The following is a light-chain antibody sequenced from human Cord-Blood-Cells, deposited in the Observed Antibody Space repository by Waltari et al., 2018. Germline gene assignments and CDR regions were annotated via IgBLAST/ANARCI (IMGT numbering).Light chain of an antibody. CDR1: SSDVGSYNP. V-gene: IGLV2-23*01. J-gene: IGLJ1*01. CDR3: CSYAGSSAYV. Sequence: QSALTQPASVSGPPGQSITISCPGTSSDVGSYNPVSWYQQHPGKAPKLMIYEGSKRPSGVSNRFSGSKSGNTASLTISGLQAEDEADYYCCSYAGSSAYVFGTGTKVTVL. CDR2: EGS.